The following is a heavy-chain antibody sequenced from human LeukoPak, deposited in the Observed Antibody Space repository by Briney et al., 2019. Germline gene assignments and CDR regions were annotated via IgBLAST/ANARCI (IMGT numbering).Heavy chain of an antibody. J-gene: IGHJ5*02. CDR1: GFTFSSYW. V-gene: IGHV3-74*01. CDR3: ARGWGYSSSSGSPSMFDP. D-gene: IGHD6-6*01. CDR2: SNSDGNST. Sequence: PGGSLRLSCAASGFTFSSYWMHWVHQAPAKGRVWVSRSNSDGNSTSYADSVKGRFTSSRDNDKNTLYLQMNSLRAEDTAVYYCARGWGYSSSSGSPSMFDPWGQGTLVTVSS.